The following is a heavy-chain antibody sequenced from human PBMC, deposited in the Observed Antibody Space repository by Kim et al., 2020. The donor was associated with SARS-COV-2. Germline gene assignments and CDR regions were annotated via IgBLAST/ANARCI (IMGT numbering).Heavy chain of an antibody. CDR2: VNSRSDGT. J-gene: IGHJ4*02. CDR1: TFTFSSYA. V-gene: IGHV3-23*01. Sequence: GGSLRLSCAASTFTFSSYAMSWARQTPWKGLEWVASVNSRSDGTVYADSVKGCFTISRDNSKNTLHLQMNSLRADDTAVFYCARRSGGGTFYFHLWGQGTLVTVSS. CDR3: ARRSGGGTFYFHL. D-gene: IGHD6-19*01.